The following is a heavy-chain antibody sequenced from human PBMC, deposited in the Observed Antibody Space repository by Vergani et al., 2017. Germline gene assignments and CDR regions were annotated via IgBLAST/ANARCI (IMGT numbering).Heavy chain of an antibody. V-gene: IGHV3-30*02. J-gene: IGHJ4*02. Sequence: QVQLVESGGGVVQRGGSLRLPCATSGFTLSNYDMQWNRQGPGKGLEFVAFIQFDGSNQYYADSVKGRFTLSRDFSKNTLYLQMNSLRTDDTATYYCAKHFRGWGIDYWGQGTQVIVSS. CDR2: IQFDGSNQ. CDR3: AKHFRGWGIDY. D-gene: IGHD3-16*01. CDR1: GFTLSNYD.